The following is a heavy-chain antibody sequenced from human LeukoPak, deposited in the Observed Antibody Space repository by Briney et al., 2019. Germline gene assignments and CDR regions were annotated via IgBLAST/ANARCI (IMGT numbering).Heavy chain of an antibody. Sequence: ATVKISCKVSGYTFTDYYMHWVQQSPGKGLEWMGLVDPEYGETIYAEKFQGRVTITADTSTDTAYMELSRLRSEDTAVYYCATGEKQLVKDYWGQGTLVTVSS. CDR3: ATGEKQLVKDY. CDR2: VDPEYGET. J-gene: IGHJ4*02. CDR1: GYTFTDYY. V-gene: IGHV1-69-2*01. D-gene: IGHD6-13*01.